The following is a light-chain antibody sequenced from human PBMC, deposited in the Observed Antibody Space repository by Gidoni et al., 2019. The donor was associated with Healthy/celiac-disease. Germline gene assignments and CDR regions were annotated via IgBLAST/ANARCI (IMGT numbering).Light chain of an antibody. CDR2: GAS. V-gene: IGKV3-15*01. CDR3: QQYNNWPQT. J-gene: IGKJ1*01. CDR1: QSVSSN. Sequence: EIVMTQSPATRSVSPGERATLSCRASQSVSSNLAWYQQKPGQAPRLLIYGASTRATGIPARVSGSGSGTEFTLTISSLQSEDFAVYYCQQYNNWPQTFGQGTKVEIK.